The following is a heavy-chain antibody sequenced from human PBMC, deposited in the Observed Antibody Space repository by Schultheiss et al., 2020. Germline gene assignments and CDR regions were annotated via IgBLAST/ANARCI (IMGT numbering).Heavy chain of an antibody. D-gene: IGHD6-6*01. CDR1: GGTFSSYA. CDR3: ARAHSSFIQLVFDP. CDR2: IIPILGIA. J-gene: IGHJ5*02. Sequence: SVKVSCKASGGTFSSYAISWVRQAPGQGLEWMGRIIPILGIANYAQKFQGRVTITADKSTSTAYMELSSLRSEDTAVYYCARAHSSFIQLVFDPWGQGTLVTVSS. V-gene: IGHV1-69*04.